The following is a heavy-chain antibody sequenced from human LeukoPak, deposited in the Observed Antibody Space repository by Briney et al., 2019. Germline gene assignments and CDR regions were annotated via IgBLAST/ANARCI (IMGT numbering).Heavy chain of an antibody. CDR1: GFTFSSYW. D-gene: IGHD3-16*02. CDR3: ASTMRLRLGELSLPDY. Sequence: GGSLRLSCAASGFTFSSYWMHWVRQAPGKGLVWVSRINSDGSSTSYADSVKGRFTISRDNAKNTLYLQMNSLRAEDTAVYYCASTMRLRLGELSLPDYWGQGTLVTVSS. J-gene: IGHJ4*02. CDR2: INSDGSST. V-gene: IGHV3-74*01.